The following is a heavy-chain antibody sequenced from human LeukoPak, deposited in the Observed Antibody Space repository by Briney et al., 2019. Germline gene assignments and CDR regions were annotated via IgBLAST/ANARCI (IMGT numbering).Heavy chain of an antibody. CDR3: ARVRYGGNWDY. Sequence: PSETLSLTCAVYGGSFSGYYWSWIRQPPGKGLEWIGEINHSGSTNYNPSLKSRVTISVDTSKNQFSLKLSSVTAADTAVYYCARVRYGGNWDYWGQGTLVTVSS. CDR1: GGSFSGYY. J-gene: IGHJ4*02. D-gene: IGHD4-23*01. CDR2: INHSGST. V-gene: IGHV4-34*01.